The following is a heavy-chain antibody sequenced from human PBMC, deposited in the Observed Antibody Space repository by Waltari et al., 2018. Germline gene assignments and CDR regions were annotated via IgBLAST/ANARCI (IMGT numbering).Heavy chain of an antibody. Sequence: QVQLQESGPGLVKPSETLSLTCTVSGGSISSYYWSWIRQPPGKGLEWIGYIYYSGSTNYNPSLKSRVTISVDTSKNQFSLKLSSVTAADTAVYYCARQAPDIVVVPAANPQFWFDPWGQGTLVTVSS. CDR3: ARQAPDIVVVPAANPQFWFDP. J-gene: IGHJ5*02. D-gene: IGHD2-2*01. V-gene: IGHV4-59*08. CDR2: IYYSGST. CDR1: GGSISSYY.